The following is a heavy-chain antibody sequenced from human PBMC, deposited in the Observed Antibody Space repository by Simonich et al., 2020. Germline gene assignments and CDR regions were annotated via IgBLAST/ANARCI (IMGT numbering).Heavy chain of an antibody. J-gene: IGHJ4*02. V-gene: IGHV3-23*01. CDR2: ISGRGGST. Sequence: EVQLLEFGGGLVQPGGSLRLSCAATGFTFSSYAMSWVRQAPGKGLGWVSAISGRGGSTYYADSVKGRFTISRDNSKNTLYLQMNSLRAEDTAVYYCATYYFDYWGQGTLVTVSS. CDR1: GFTFSSYA. CDR3: ATYYFDY.